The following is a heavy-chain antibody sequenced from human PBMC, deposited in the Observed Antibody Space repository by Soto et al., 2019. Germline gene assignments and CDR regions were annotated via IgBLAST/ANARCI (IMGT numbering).Heavy chain of an antibody. D-gene: IGHD3-22*01. V-gene: IGHV3-21*01. CDR2: ITSSGSFI. J-gene: IGHJ4*02. CDR3: ARVPAATDRTAFYYVSKFFYFDY. Sequence: PVGSLRLSCAASGFTFSNSTMNWVRQAPGKGLEWVACITSSGSFIYYAYSMKGRFTISRDDAKKSLYLQMNSLRAEDTAVYYCARVPAATDRTAFYYVSKFFYFDYWGRGTQVTVS. CDR1: GFTFSNST.